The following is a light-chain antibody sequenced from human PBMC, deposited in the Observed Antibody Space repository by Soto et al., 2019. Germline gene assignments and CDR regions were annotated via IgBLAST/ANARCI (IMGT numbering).Light chain of an antibody. V-gene: IGLV3-1*01. CDR3: QAWDSSIAV. CDR1: KLGDKD. Sequence: SYELTQPPSVSVSPGQTASITCSGDKLGDKDASWYQQKPGQSPVLVIYEDTKRPSGIPERFSGSNSGNTATLTISGTQAMDEADYYCQAWDSSIAVFGGGTKLTVL. J-gene: IGLJ2*01. CDR2: EDT.